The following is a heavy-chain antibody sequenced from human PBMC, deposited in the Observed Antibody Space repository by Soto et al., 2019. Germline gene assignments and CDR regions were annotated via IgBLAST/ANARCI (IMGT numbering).Heavy chain of an antibody. V-gene: IGHV3-66*01. Sequence: EVQLVESGGGLVQPGGSLRLSCAASGVTVSSNYMSWVRQAPGKGLEWVSVIYSGGSTYYADSVKGRFTISRDNSKNTLYLQTNSLPAEDTAVYYCASPGYNSGGAYFDSWGQGTLVTVSS. J-gene: IGHJ4*02. CDR3: ASPGYNSGGAYFDS. CDR1: GVTVSSNY. D-gene: IGHD1-1*01. CDR2: IYSGGST.